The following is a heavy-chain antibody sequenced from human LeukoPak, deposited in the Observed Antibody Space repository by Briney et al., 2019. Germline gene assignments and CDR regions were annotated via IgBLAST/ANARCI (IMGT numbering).Heavy chain of an antibody. CDR1: GGSFSGYY. CDR3: ASRPIYSNYGTPRLFDY. D-gene: IGHD4-11*01. Sequence: KPSETLSLTCAVYGGSFSGYYWSWIRQPPGKGLEWIGEINHSGSTNYNPSLKSRVTISVDTSKNQFSLKLSSVTAADTAVYYCASRPIYSNYGTPRLFDYWGQGTLVTVSS. CDR2: INHSGST. J-gene: IGHJ4*02. V-gene: IGHV4-34*01.